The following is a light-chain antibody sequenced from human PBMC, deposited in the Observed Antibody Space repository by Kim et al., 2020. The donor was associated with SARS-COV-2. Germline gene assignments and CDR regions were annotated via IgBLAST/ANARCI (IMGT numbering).Light chain of an antibody. Sequence: SPGERATLSCRASQSVSNSYLAWYQQKPGQAPRLLIYGASSRATGIPDRCSGSGSGTDFTVSISRLEPEDFAVYYCQQYDSSPLTFGGGTKVDIK. CDR1: QSVSNSY. J-gene: IGKJ4*01. CDR2: GAS. V-gene: IGKV3-20*01. CDR3: QQYDSSPLT.